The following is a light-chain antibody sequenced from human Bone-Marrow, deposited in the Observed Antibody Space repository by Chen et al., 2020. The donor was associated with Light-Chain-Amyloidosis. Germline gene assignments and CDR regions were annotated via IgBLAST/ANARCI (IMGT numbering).Light chain of an antibody. CDR3: QQYGTSPLT. Sequence: EIVLTQYPGTLSLSPGEGANLSCRVSQTISSNYLTWYQQIFGQAPRLLFYGSSSRATGIPDRFAGSVSGTDFTLTRNILVPEDFAKYYCQQYGTSPLTFGGGTKVEIK. CDR1: QTISSNY. CDR2: GSS. V-gene: IGKV3-20*01. J-gene: IGKJ4*01.